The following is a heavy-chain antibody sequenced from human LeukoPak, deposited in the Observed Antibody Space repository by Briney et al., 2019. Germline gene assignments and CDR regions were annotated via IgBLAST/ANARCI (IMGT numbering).Heavy chain of an antibody. CDR1: GFTFSSYE. CDR2: ISSSGSTI. V-gene: IGHV3-48*03. J-gene: IGHJ4*02. CDR3: ARDRSTGLKY. D-gene: IGHD3/OR15-3a*01. Sequence: QSGGSLRLSCAASGFTFSSYEMTWVRQAPGKGLEWVSYISSSGSTIYYADSVKGRFTISRDNAKNSVHLQMTSLRGEDTAVYYCARDRSTGLKYRGQGTLVTVS.